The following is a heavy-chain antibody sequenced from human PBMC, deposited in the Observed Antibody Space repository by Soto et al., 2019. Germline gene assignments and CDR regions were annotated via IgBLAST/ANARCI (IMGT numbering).Heavy chain of an antibody. J-gene: IGHJ6*02. D-gene: IGHD6-13*01. V-gene: IGHV4-39*01. CDR3: RRSSRYSTDV. Sequence: SETLSLTCTVSGDSTRSSSYWGWIRQPPGKGLEWIGSIYSTGNTYYNPSLNSQVTISVDTSKNQFSLNVISVTAADTAVYYCRRSSRYSTDVWGQGTTVTVSS. CDR1: GDSTRSSSY. CDR2: IYSTGNT.